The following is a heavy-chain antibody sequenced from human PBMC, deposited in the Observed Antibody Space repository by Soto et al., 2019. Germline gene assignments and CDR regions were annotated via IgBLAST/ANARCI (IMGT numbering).Heavy chain of an antibody. V-gene: IGHV3-15*04. CDR2: IETYIDGGTV. CDR3: VADTAMAPRSCDY. J-gene: IGHJ4*02. CDR1: GFSFSYAW. D-gene: IGHD5-18*01. Sequence: EVHLVESGGGLVEPGGSLGLSCAASGFSFSYAWMNWVRQAPGKGLEWVGRIETYIDGGTVDYAAPVKGRFTISRDDSQGTVYLQMNSLETEDTAVYYCVADTAMAPRSCDYWGQGILVTVSS.